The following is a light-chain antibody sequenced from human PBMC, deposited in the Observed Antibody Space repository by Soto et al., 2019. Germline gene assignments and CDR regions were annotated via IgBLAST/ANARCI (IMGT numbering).Light chain of an antibody. CDR2: EVT. CDR1: SSDVGGYNY. Sequence: QSALTQPPSASGSPGQSVTISCTGTSSDVGGYNYVSWYQQYPGRAPKLMIYEVTKRPSGVPDRFSGSKSGNTASLTVTGLQAEDEADYYCSSWAASNNVYFVFGGGTKLTVL. J-gene: IGLJ3*02. CDR3: SSWAASNNVYFV. V-gene: IGLV2-8*01.